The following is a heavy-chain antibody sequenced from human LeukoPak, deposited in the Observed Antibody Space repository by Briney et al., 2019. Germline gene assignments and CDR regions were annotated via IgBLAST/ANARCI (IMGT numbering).Heavy chain of an antibody. Sequence: GRSLRLSCAASGFTFSSYAMHWVRQAPGKGLEWVAVISYDGSNKYYADSVKGRFTISRDNSKNTLYLQMNSLGAEDTAVYYCARDDRYCSGGSCFARSHNFDYWGQGTLVTVSS. CDR1: GFTFSSYA. V-gene: IGHV3-30*04. J-gene: IGHJ4*02. CDR2: ISYDGSNK. CDR3: ARDDRYCSGGSCFARSHNFDY. D-gene: IGHD2-15*01.